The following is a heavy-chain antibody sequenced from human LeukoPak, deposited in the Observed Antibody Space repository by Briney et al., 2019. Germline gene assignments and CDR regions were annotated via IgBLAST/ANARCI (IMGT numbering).Heavy chain of an antibody. CDR1: GFTFSSYA. D-gene: IGHD2-15*01. CDR3: ARGSEDWAVVVNDDAFDI. J-gene: IGHJ3*02. Sequence: GGSLRLSCAASGFTFSSYAMHWVRQAPGKGLEWVAVISYDGSNKYYADSVKGRFTISRDNSKNTLYLQMNSLRAEDTAVYYCARGSEDWAVVVNDDAFDIWGQGTMVTVSS. V-gene: IGHV3-30-3*01. CDR2: ISYDGSNK.